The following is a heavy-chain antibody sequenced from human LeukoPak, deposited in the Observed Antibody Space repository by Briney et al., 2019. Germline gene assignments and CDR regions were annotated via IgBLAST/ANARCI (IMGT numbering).Heavy chain of an antibody. Sequence: GESLKISCKGSGYSFTSYWIGWVRQMPGKGLEWMGIIYPGDSDTRYSPSFQGQVTISADKSISTAYLQWSSLKASDTAMYYCALSPYYYDSSGYTDYWGQGTLVTVSS. CDR2: IYPGDSDT. CDR1: GYSFTSYW. J-gene: IGHJ4*02. CDR3: ALSPYYYDSSGYTDY. V-gene: IGHV5-51*01. D-gene: IGHD3-22*01.